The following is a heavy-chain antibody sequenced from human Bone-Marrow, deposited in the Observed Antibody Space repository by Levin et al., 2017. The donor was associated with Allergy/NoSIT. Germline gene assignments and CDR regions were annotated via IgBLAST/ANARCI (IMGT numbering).Heavy chain of an antibody. V-gene: IGHV4-59*08. D-gene: IGHD3-10*01. CDR2: IYYSGST. Sequence: SETLPLTCTVSGGSISSYYWSWIRQPPGKGLEWIGYIYYSGSTNYNPSLKSRVTISVDTSKNQFSLKLSSVTAADTAVYYCARGLSSYNWFDPWGQGTLVTVSS. CDR1: GGSISSYY. CDR3: ARGLSSYNWFDP. J-gene: IGHJ5*02.